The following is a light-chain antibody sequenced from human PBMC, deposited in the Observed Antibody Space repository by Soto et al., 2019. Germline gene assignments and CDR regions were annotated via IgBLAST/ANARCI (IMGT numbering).Light chain of an antibody. J-gene: IGKJ1*01. Sequence: DIQMTQSPSSLSASVGDRVSIICRASQTVSTHLTWYQQKPGRAPQLLIYTVSTLQSGVPSRFSGSGSGEYVTLTISSPQPEDCATYYCEQGYIVPRTFGRGTKV. CDR1: QTVSTH. V-gene: IGKV1-39*01. CDR2: TVS. CDR3: EQGYIVPRT.